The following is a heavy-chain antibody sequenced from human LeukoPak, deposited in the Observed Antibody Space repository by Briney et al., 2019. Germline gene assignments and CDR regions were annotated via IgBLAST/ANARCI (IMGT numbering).Heavy chain of an antibody. CDR2: ISSSSSYI. V-gene: IGHV3-21*01. Sequence: GGSLRLSCAASGFTFSSYSMNWVRQAPGKGLEWVSSISSSSSYIYYADSVKGRFTISRDNSRNTLSLQMNSLRPEDTAVYYCAQDLLYYGPGTYYNAAEYFQFWGQGTQVTVSS. J-gene: IGHJ1*01. D-gene: IGHD3-10*01. CDR3: AQDLLYYGPGTYYNAAEYFQF. CDR1: GFTFSSYS.